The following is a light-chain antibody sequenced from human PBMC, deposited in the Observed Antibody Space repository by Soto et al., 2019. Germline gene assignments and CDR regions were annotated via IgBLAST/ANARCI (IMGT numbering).Light chain of an antibody. CDR3: CSYTTSNTRQIV. V-gene: IGLV2-14*01. CDR1: SRDVCGYNY. J-gene: IGLJ1*01. Sequence: QSSLTQPAPPSWAPGQSITISCPGTSRDVCGYNYVSWYQQHPGKAPKFMIYDVSNRPSGVSNRFSGSKSGNTASLTISGLQAEDEADYYCCSYTTSNTRQIVFGTGTKVTVL. CDR2: DVS.